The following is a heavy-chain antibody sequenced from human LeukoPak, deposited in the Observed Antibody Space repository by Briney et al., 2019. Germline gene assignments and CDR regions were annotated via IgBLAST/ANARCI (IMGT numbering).Heavy chain of an antibody. J-gene: IGHJ5*02. CDR2: IYYSGRT. CDR3: ARVPGVYYDSLTGYGSGWFDP. V-gene: IGHV4-39*07. Sequence: SETLSLTCTVSGGSISSYYWGWIRQPPGKGLEWIGTIYYSGRTSYNPSLKSRVTISVDTSKNQFSLNLRSMTAADTAVYYCARVPGVYYDSLTGYGSGWFDPWSQGTLVTVSS. D-gene: IGHD3-9*01. CDR1: GGSISSYY.